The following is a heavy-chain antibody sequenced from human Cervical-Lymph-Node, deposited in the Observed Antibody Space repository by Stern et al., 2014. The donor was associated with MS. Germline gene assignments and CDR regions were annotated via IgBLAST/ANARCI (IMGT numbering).Heavy chain of an antibody. D-gene: IGHD4-17*01. Sequence: EVQLVASGAEVKKPGESLKISCKGSGYSFTANWIAWVRPMTGKGLERMGMFYPCNSDTRYSPSFQGQVTISADKSISTAYLQWSSLKASDTAMYYCARDYGDYAFDYWGQGTLVTVSS. CDR3: ARDYGDYAFDY. J-gene: IGHJ4*02. CDR2: FYPCNSDT. V-gene: IGHV5-51*01. CDR1: GYSFTANW.